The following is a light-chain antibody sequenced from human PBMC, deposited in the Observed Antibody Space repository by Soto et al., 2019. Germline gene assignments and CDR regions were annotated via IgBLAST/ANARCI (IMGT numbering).Light chain of an antibody. Sequence: IGLTQSPGTLSLSPGERATLSCRASQSVSSNYLAWYQQEPGQAPRLLIYGASSRATGIPDRFSGSGSGTDFTLTISRLEPEDSAVYYCQQYGTSPLTFGGRTKVDVK. J-gene: IGKJ4*01. V-gene: IGKV3-20*01. CDR3: QQYGTSPLT. CDR1: QSVSSNY. CDR2: GAS.